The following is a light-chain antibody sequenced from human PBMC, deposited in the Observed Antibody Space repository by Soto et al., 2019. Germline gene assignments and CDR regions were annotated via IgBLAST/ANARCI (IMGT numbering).Light chain of an antibody. J-gene: IGLJ3*02. CDR2: LNSDGSH. CDR3: QTWDTGIVV. Sequence: QLVLTQSPSASASLGASVKLTCTLSSEHNSYAIAWHQQQPGKGPRYLMKLNSDGSHTKGDGIPDRFSGSSSGTERSLTISSLQSEDEADYYCQTWDTGIVVFGGGTKVTVL. CDR1: SEHNSYA. V-gene: IGLV4-69*01.